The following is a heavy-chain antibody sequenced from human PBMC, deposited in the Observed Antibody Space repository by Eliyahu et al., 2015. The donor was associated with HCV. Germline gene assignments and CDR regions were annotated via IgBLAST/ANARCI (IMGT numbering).Heavy chain of an antibody. V-gene: IGHV5-51*01. D-gene: IGHD2-2*01. Sequence: RQMPGKGLEWMGIIYPXDSDTRYSPSFQGQVTISADKSISTAYLQWSSLKASDTAMYYCARGPLGYCSSTSCYPLNWFDPWGQGTLVTVSS. J-gene: IGHJ5*02. CDR3: ARGPLGYCSSTSCYPLNWFDP. CDR2: IYPXDSDT.